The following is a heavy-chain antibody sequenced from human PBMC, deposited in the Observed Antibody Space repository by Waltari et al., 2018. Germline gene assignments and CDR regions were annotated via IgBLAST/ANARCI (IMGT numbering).Heavy chain of an antibody. CDR2: LYISGSA. D-gene: IGHD5-12*01. CDR3: ARGRGYNYAFR. V-gene: IGHV4-61*02. CDR1: GGSINSGSYY. J-gene: IGHJ4*02. Sequence: QVQLQESGPGLLKPSQNLSLTCTVSGGSINSGSYYWNWIRKPAGKGLEWIGRLYISGSATYNPSLISRVHISVDTSKNQISLKLSSVTAADTAVYYCARGRGYNYAFRWGQGTLVTVSS.